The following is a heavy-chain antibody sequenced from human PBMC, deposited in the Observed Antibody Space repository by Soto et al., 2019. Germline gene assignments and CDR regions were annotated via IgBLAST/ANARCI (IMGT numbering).Heavy chain of an antibody. J-gene: IGHJ6*02. CDR1: SGPSSSHN. Sequence: QVQLQQSGPGLVKPSETLSLTCSVSSGPSSSHNWGWIRQPPGRGLEWIGYVYSTGGTSYNPSLKSRVTISADTSTNHISLTLTSVTAADPAVYYCVRQGIGNLHGRVDVWGQGTTVRVSS. D-gene: IGHD1-1*01. V-gene: IGHV4-59*08. CDR2: VYSTGGT. CDR3: VRQGIGNLHGRVDV.